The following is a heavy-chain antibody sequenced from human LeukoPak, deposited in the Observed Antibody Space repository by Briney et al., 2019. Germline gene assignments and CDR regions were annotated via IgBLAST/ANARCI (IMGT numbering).Heavy chain of an antibody. CDR1: GGSISGNSYY. CDR2: IHFSGST. D-gene: IGHD3-16*01. CDR3: ARGFMGANFDY. J-gene: IGHJ4*02. Sequence: SETLSLTCTVSGGSISGNSYYWSWIRQSPDKGLELIGYIHFSGSTDYNPSLKSRVTISVDTSKNQFSLRLSSVTAADTAVYYCARGFMGANFDYWGQGTLVTVSS. V-gene: IGHV4-61*01.